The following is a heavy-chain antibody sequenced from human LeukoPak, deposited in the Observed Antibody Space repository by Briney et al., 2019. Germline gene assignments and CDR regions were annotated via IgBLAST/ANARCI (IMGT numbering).Heavy chain of an antibody. J-gene: IGHJ4*02. Sequence: ASVKVSCKASGYTFTGYYMHWVRQAPGQGLEWMGWINPNSGGTNYGQKFQGRVTMTTDTSTDTAYMELRSLRSDDSAMYYCARSNNWNYALNYWGQGTLVTVSS. CDR1: GYTFTGYY. D-gene: IGHD1-1*01. V-gene: IGHV1-2*02. CDR2: INPNSGGT. CDR3: ARSNNWNYALNY.